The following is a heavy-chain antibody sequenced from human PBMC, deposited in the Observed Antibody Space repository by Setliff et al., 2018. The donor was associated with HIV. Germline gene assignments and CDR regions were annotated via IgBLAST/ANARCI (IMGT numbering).Heavy chain of an antibody. V-gene: IGHV4-4*07. CDR3: VRDDYGYNGKGFDY. D-gene: IGHD4-17*01. Sequence: SETLSLTCTVSGGSISSYYWSWIRQPAGKGLEWIGRMHTSGNTNYNPSLKSRVTMSVDTSKNQFSLRLSSVTAADTAVYYCVRDDYGYNGKGFDYWGPGTLVTVSS. CDR2: MHTSGNT. J-gene: IGHJ4*02. CDR1: GGSISSYY.